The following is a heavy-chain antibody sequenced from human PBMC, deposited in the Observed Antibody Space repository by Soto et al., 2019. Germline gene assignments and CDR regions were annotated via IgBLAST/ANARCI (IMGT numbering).Heavy chain of an antibody. Sequence: QVQLVQSGAEVKKPGASVKVSCKASGHTFTSYGISWVRQAPGQGLEWMGWIFAHNGNTNYAQKLQGRVTMTTDTXXSTAYMELRSLGSDDTAVYYCASGWFGEFVYYFDYWGQGTLVTVSS. V-gene: IGHV1-18*01. CDR3: ASGWFGEFVYYFDY. D-gene: IGHD3-10*01. J-gene: IGHJ4*02. CDR1: GHTFTSYG. CDR2: IFAHNGNT.